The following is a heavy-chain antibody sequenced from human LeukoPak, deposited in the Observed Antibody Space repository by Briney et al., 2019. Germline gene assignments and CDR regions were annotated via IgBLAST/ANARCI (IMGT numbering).Heavy chain of an antibody. V-gene: IGHV3-20*04. CDR3: ARGLYYYDSSGYYYLGY. D-gene: IGHD3-22*01. J-gene: IGHJ4*02. CDR1: GFTFSYYA. Sequence: GGSLRLSCAASGFTFSYYAMSWVRQAPGKGLEWVSGINWNGGSTGYADSVKGRFTISRDNAKNSLYLQMNSLRAEDTALYYCARGLYYYDSSGYYYLGYWGQGTLVTVSS. CDR2: INWNGGST.